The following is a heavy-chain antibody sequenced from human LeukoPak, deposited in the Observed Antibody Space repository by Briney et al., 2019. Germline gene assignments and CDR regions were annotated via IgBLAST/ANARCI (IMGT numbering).Heavy chain of an antibody. J-gene: IGHJ4*02. CDR2: FDPEDGET. Sequence: ASVKVSCKVSGYTLTELSMHWVRQAPGKGLEWMGGFDPEDGETVYAQKFQGRVTMTEDTSTDTAYMELSSLRSEDTAVYYCATAIFGTGFCFYWGQGTLVTVSS. V-gene: IGHV1-24*01. CDR3: ATAIFGTGFCFY. D-gene: IGHD2-8*02. CDR1: GYTLTELS.